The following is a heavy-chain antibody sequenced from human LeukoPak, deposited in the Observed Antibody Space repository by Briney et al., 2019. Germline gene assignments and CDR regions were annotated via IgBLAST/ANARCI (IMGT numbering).Heavy chain of an antibody. V-gene: IGHV4-59*01. CDR2: IYYSGST. D-gene: IGHD4/OR15-4a*01. CDR1: GGSISSYY. J-gene: IGHJ6*02. CDR3: ARDLTPLPAYGMEV. Sequence: SETLSLTCTVSGGSISSYYWSWIRQPPGKGLEWIGYIYYSGSTNYNPSLKSRVTISVDTSKNQFSLKLSSVTAADTAVYYCARDLTPLPAYGMEVWGQGTTVTVSS.